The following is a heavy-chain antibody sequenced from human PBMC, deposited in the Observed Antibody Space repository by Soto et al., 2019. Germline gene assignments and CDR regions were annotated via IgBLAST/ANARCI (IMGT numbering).Heavy chain of an antibody. D-gene: IGHD3-22*01. V-gene: IGHV3-11*05. J-gene: IGHJ4*02. Sequence: QVQLVESGGGLVKPGGSLRLPCVASGFRVSDYYMSWIRQAPGKGLEWVSHVSASTGYTNYAGYVKGRFTISRVSAKNSLYPQMNSLRREGAAVYDCASAAESDYESSEGYWGQGTLVIVSS. CDR1: GFRVSDYY. CDR3: ASAAESDYESSEGY. CDR2: VSASTGYT.